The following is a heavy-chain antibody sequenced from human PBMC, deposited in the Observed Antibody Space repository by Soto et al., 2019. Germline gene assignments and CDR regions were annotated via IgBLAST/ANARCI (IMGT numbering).Heavy chain of an antibody. D-gene: IGHD3-10*01. V-gene: IGHV3-7*03. J-gene: IGHJ4*02. CDR3: ASRASAGIHFDS. CDR2: INQDGSGN. Sequence: PGGSLRLSCAASGFTFSSYWMSWVRQAPGKGLEWVGNINQDGSGNYYVDSLKGRFTISRDNAKNSLYLQMNNLRAEDTAFYYCASRASAGIHFDSWGQGALVTVSS. CDR1: GFTFSSYW.